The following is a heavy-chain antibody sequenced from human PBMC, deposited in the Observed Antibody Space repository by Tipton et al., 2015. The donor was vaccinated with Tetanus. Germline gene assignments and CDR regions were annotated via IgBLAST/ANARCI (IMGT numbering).Heavy chain of an antibody. CDR3: ARDQLGYSDRDALDV. CDR2: IQNTGNT. D-gene: IGHD6-13*01. V-gene: IGHV4-31*02. Sequence: WSWVRQHPGRGLEWIGNIQNTGNTHYNPSVESRASISLDTSTNQFYLRLRSVTVADTAVYYCARDQLGYSDRDALDVWGRGTMVTVSS. J-gene: IGHJ3*01.